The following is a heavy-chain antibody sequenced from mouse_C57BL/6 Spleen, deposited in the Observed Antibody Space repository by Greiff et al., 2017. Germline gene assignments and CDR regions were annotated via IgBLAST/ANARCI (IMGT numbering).Heavy chain of an antibody. V-gene: IGHV1-82*01. CDR3: ERSPGSRDAMDY. CDR1: GYAFSSSW. CDR2: IYPGDGDT. D-gene: IGHD1-1*01. Sequence: QVQLQQSGPELVKPGASVKIPCKASGYAFSSSWMNWVKQRPGKGLEWIGRIYPGDGDTNYNGKFKGKATLTADKSSSTAYMQLSSLTSEDSAVXFCERSPGSRDAMDYWGQGTSVTVSS. J-gene: IGHJ4*01.